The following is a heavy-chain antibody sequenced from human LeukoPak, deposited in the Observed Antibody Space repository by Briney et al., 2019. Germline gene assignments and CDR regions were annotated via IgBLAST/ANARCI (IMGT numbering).Heavy chain of an antibody. CDR1: GFTFSSYG. Sequence: LAGGSLRLSCAASGFTFSSYGMHWVRQAPGKGLEWVAFIRYDGSNKYYADSVKGRFTISRDNSKNTLYLQMNSLRAEDTAIYYCAKQDTSMDYFDYWGRGTLVSVSS. V-gene: IGHV3-30*02. CDR2: IRYDGSNK. CDR3: AKQDTSMDYFDY. J-gene: IGHJ4*02. D-gene: IGHD5-18*01.